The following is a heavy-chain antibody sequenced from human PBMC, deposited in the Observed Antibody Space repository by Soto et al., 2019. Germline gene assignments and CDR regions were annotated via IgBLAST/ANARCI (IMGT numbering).Heavy chain of an antibody. CDR3: ARERGGYGLFDS. V-gene: IGHV4-30-2*01. CDR1: GGSISKAAYS. CDR2: IYPSGMP. Sequence: LXLTGTVSGGSISKAAYSWSWILQPPGKGLEWIGYIYPSGMPFYNPSLRSRVTISIDRSNDQFSLNLKSVTAADTAVYYCARERGGYGLFDSWGQGTLVTVYS. D-gene: IGHD2-15*01. J-gene: IGHJ4*02.